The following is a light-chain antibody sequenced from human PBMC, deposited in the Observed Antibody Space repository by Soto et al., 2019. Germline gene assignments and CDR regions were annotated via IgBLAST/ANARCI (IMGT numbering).Light chain of an antibody. V-gene: IGKV3D-15*01. CDR2: GAS. CDR1: QSISIN. CDR3: QQFRNWPWT. J-gene: IGKJ1*01. Sequence: EIVLTQSPGTLSGSPGDRVTLSCRASQSISINLPWSQHNPGQAPRLLIHGASTRATGVPARISGSGSGTEFTLTISSLQSEDFAVYYCQQFRNWPWTFGQGTKVEVK.